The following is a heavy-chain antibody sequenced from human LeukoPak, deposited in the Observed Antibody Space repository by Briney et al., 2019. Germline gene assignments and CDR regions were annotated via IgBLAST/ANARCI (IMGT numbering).Heavy chain of an antibody. CDR2: IYYSGST. CDR1: GGSISSYY. J-gene: IGHJ4*02. CDR3: ARHVRSGSYSMPFDY. Sequence: SETLSLTCTVSGGSISSYYWSWIRQPPGKGLEWIGYIYYSGSTNYNPSLKSRVTISVDTSKNQFSLKLSSVTAADTAVYYCARHVRSGSYSMPFDYWGQGTLVTVSS. D-gene: IGHD1-26*01. V-gene: IGHV4-59*08.